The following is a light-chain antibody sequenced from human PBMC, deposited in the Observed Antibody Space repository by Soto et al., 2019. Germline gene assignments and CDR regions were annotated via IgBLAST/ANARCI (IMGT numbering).Light chain of an antibody. J-gene: IGKJ1*01. V-gene: IGKV1-5*03. Sequence: DIQMTQSPSNLSASVGARVTITCRASQSIVGWLAWYQQKPGKAPKLLIYKPSTLESGVPSRFSGSASGTEFTLTISSLQPDDFANYYCQQYNGYGSWTFGQGTKVEIK. CDR2: KPS. CDR3: QQYNGYGSWT. CDR1: QSIVGW.